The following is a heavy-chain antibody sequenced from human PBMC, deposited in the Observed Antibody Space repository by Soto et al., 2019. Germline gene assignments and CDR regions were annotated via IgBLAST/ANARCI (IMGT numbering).Heavy chain of an antibody. J-gene: IGHJ6*03. V-gene: IGHV1-2*04. CDR2: INPNSGRT. CDR3: ARERGGTTATLVDYYVDMDV. Sequence: QVQLVQCGAEAEKSRASVKVSCKASGYDFSQLYIHWMRQAPGQGVEWIGWINPNSGRTKFAQNFQGWVTMTRDTAIKSVYLQMSGLRSDATAVYYCARERGGTTATLVDYYVDMDVWSKGTTATVSS. CDR1: GYDFSQLY. D-gene: IGHD4-17*01.